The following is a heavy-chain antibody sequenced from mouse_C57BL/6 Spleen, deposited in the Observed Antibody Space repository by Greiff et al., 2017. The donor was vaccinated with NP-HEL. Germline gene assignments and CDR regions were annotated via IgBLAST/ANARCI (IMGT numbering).Heavy chain of an antibody. J-gene: IGHJ1*03. CDR1: GYTFTGYW. V-gene: IGHV1-9*01. Sequence: VQLQQSGAELMKPGASVKLSCKATGYTFTGYWIEWVKQRPGHGLEWIGEILPGSGSTNYNEKFKGKATFTADTSSNTAYMQLSSLTTEDSAIYYCARRGNYYGRSSYWYFDVWGTGTTVTVSS. CDR3: ARRGNYYGRSSYWYFDV. CDR2: ILPGSGST. D-gene: IGHD1-1*01.